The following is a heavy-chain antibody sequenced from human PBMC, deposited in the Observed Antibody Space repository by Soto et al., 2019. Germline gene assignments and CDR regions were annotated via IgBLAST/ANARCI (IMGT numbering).Heavy chain of an antibody. CDR2: ISYDGSNK. CDR1: GFTFSSYG. CDR3: AKVKRRDYYESSGYPDAWYYGMDV. J-gene: IGHJ6*02. D-gene: IGHD3-22*01. Sequence: QVQLVESGGGVVQPGRSLRLSCAASGFTFSSYGMHWVRQAPCKGLEGVAVISYDGSNKYYADSVQGRFTISRDNSKNTLYLQMNSLRAEDTAGYYCAKVKRRDYYESSGYPDAWYYGMDVWGQGTTVTVSS. V-gene: IGHV3-30*18.